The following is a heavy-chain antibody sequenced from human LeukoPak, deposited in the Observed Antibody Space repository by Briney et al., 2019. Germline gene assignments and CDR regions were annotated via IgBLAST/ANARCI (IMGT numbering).Heavy chain of an antibody. CDR2: ISGVASDI. CDR1: GFTVSSNY. D-gene: IGHD1-26*01. Sequence: GGSLRLSCAASGFTVSSNYMSWVRQAPGKGLEGVSYISGVASDIFYADSVKGRFTISRDNAKNSVYLQMNSLRAEDTAVYYCARGGAHGMDVWGQGTTVTVSS. V-gene: IGHV3-11*01. J-gene: IGHJ6*02. CDR3: ARGGAHGMDV.